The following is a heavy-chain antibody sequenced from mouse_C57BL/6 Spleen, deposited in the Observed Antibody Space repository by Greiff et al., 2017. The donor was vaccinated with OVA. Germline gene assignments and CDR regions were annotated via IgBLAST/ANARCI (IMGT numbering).Heavy chain of an antibody. Sequence: EVKLVESGGGLVKPGGSLKLSCAASGFTFSDYGMHWVRQAPEKGLEWVAYISSGSSTIYYADTVKGRFTISRDNAKNTLFMQMTSLRSEDTAMYYCAREGTLGAMDYWGQGTSVTVSS. CDR2: ISSGSSTI. V-gene: IGHV5-17*01. J-gene: IGHJ4*01. D-gene: IGHD3-3*01. CDR3: AREGTLGAMDY. CDR1: GFTFSDYG.